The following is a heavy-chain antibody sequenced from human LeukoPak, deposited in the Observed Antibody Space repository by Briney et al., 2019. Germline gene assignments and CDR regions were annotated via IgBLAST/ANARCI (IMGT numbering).Heavy chain of an antibody. D-gene: IGHD4-11*01. V-gene: IGHV3-66*02. Sequence: GGSLRLSCGASGFTVSSNYMSWVRQAPGKGLEWVSVIYSGGSTYYADSVKGRFTISRDNSKNTLYLQMNSLRAEDTAVYYCARVRTTNWFDPWGQGTLVTVSS. CDR3: ARVRTTNWFDP. J-gene: IGHJ5*02. CDR1: GFTVSSNY. CDR2: IYSGGST.